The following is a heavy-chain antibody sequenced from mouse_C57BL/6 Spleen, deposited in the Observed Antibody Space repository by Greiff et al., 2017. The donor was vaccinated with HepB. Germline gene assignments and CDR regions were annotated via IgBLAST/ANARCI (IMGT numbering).Heavy chain of an antibody. J-gene: IGHJ3*01. Sequence: QVQLKESGAELVKPGASVKISCKASGYAFSSYWMNWVKQRPGKGLEWIGQIYPGDGDTNYNGKFKGKATLTADKSSSTAYMQLSSLTSEDSAVYFCARSGTAQGAYWGQGTLVTVSA. D-gene: IGHD3-2*02. CDR3: ARSGTAQGAY. V-gene: IGHV1-80*01. CDR2: IYPGDGDT. CDR1: GYAFSSYW.